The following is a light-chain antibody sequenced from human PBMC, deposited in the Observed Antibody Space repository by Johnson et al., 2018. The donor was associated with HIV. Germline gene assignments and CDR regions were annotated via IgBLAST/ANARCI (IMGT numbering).Light chain of an antibody. CDR2: ENN. CDR3: GRWDDSLSTYV. J-gene: IGLJ1*01. CDR1: SSNIGNNY. V-gene: IGLV1-51*02. Sequence: QSVLTQPPSVSAAPGQKVTISCSGSSSNIGNNYVSWYQQLPGTAPKLLIYENNKRPSGIPDRFSGSKSGTSATLGITGLQTGDEADYYCGRWDDSLSTYV.